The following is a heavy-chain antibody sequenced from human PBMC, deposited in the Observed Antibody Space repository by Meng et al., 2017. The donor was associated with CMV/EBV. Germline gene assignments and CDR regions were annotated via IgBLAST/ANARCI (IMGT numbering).Heavy chain of an antibody. CDR2: IYTSGST. Sequence: QLQLQESGPGLVKPSETLALTCTVSGGAISSYYWSWIRQPAGKGLEWIGRIYTSGSTNYNPSLKSRVTMSVDTSKNQFSLKPSSVTAADTAVYYCARGPEVDYGDYVGLDYWGHGTLVTVSS. V-gene: IGHV4-4*07. D-gene: IGHD4-17*01. CDR3: ARGPEVDYGDYVGLDY. J-gene: IGHJ4*01. CDR1: GGAISSYY.